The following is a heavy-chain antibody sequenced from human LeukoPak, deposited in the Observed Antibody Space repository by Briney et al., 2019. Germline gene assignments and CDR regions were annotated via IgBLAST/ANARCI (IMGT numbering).Heavy chain of an antibody. Sequence: PGGSLRLSCAASGFTFSSYGMHWVCQAPGKGLEWVAFIRYDGSNKYYADSVKGRFTISRDNSKNTLYLQMNSLRAEDTAVYYCAKAMLGYYYGSGKGAYYYYMDVWGKGTTVTISS. V-gene: IGHV3-30*02. CDR2: IRYDGSNK. CDR1: GFTFSSYG. CDR3: AKAMLGYYYGSGKGAYYYYMDV. J-gene: IGHJ6*03. D-gene: IGHD3-10*01.